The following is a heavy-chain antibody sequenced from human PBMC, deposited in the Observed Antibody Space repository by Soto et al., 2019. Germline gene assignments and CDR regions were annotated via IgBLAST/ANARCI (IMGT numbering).Heavy chain of an antibody. CDR3: AHRIDYYDSSGYYYLFDY. CDR1: GFSLSTSGVG. V-gene: IGHV2-5*02. J-gene: IGHJ4*02. CDR2: IYWDDDK. Sequence: QITLKESGPTLVKPTQTLTLTCTFSGFSLSTSGVGVGWIRQPPGKALEWLALIYWDDDKRYSPSLKSRLTITKDTSKNQVVLTMTNMDPVDTDTYYCAHRIDYYDSSGYYYLFDYWGQGTLVTVSS. D-gene: IGHD3-22*01.